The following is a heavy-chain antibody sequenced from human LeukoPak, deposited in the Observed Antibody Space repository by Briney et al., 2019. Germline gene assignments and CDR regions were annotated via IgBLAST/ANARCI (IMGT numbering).Heavy chain of an antibody. CDR3: ARRRGPYSSSLPDY. J-gene: IGHJ4*02. CDR1: GFTFSSYA. V-gene: IGHV3-33*08. D-gene: IGHD6-6*01. Sequence: GGSLRLSCAASGFTFSSYAMSWVRQAPGKGLEWVAVIWYDGSNKYYADSVKGRFTISRDNSKNTLYLQMNSLRAEDTAVYYCARRRGPYSSSLPDYWGQGTLVTVSS. CDR2: IWYDGSNK.